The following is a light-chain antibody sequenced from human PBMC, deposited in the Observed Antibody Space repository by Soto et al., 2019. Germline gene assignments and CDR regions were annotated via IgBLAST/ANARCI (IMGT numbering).Light chain of an antibody. J-gene: IGKJ5*01. CDR2: DIS. CDR3: QQRSNRIT. V-gene: IGKV3-11*01. CDR1: QSVAGS. Sequence: EFVVTQSTATLSLSPGERAVLSCRASQSVAGSLAWYQQKPGQASRLLIYDISTRAAAIPARLSGSGSGTDFTLTVSSIEPEDFALYYCQQRSNRITFGQGTRLEIK.